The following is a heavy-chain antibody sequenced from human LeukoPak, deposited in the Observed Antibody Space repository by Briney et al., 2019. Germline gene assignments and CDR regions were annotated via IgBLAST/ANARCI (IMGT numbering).Heavy chain of an antibody. CDR1: GGSNGTSDYY. CDR3: AREAAAGKQCDY. CDR2: ISDRGST. V-gene: IGHV4-31*03. Sequence: PSQTLSLTCTVSGGSNGTSDYYWNWIRQHPGMGLEWIGFISDRGSTLYNPSLESRVTISSDTSKTQFSLKLSSVTAADTAVYYCAREAAAGKQCDYWGQGTLVTVSS. D-gene: IGHD6-13*01. J-gene: IGHJ4*02.